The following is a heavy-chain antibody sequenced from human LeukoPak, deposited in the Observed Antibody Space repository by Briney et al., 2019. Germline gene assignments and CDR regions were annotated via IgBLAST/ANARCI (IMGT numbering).Heavy chain of an antibody. Sequence: SETLSLTCAVYGGSFSGYYCSWMRQPPGKGLEWIGGINHSGCTNYNPPLKSRVTISVDTSKNQFSLKLSSVSAADTAVYYCARGPPTALRYLVHWGQGTLVTVSS. CDR2: INHSGCT. D-gene: IGHD3-10*01. J-gene: IGHJ4*02. V-gene: IGHV4-34*01. CDR1: GGSFSGYY. CDR3: ARGPPTALRYLVH.